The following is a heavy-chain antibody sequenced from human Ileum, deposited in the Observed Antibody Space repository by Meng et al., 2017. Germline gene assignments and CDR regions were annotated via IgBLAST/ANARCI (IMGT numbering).Heavy chain of an antibody. CDR2: IIAGSGST. CDR1: TFTSRA. J-gene: IGHJ4*02. Sequence: QVTIVQPGAGVKGPGASVRVSCNTFTSRAIQWARQAAGQRLEWMGWIIAGSGSTRYSQKFQGRITITRDTSANIAYMDLSSLRFEDTAVYYCVREDSSGYWAYWGQGTLVTVSS. D-gene: IGHD3-22*01. CDR3: VREDSSGYWAY. V-gene: IGHV1-3*01.